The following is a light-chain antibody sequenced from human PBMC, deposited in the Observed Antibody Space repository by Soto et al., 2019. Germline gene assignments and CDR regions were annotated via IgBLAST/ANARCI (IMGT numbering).Light chain of an antibody. CDR2: GAS. CDR1: QSVSNNY. V-gene: IGKV3-20*01. J-gene: IGKJ1*01. Sequence: EIVLTQSPGTLSLSPGERATLACRASQSVSNNYLAWYQQKPGQAPRLLIYGASNRATGSPDRFSGSGSGSKFTLTVSRLEPEDFAVYYCQQYGSSGTFGQGTKVDIK. CDR3: QQYGSSGT.